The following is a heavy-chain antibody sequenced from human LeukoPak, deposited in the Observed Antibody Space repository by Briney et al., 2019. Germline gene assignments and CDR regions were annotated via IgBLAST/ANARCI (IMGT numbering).Heavy chain of an antibody. Sequence: PGGSLRLSCAASGFTVSANYMSGVRQAPGKGLEWVSVMYRDGTTYYTESVTGRFTLSRDYSRSTLYLQMNSLRAEDTAVYYCASGSGVYMFFDCWGQGTLVTVSS. CDR3: ASGSGVYMFFDC. D-gene: IGHD3-10*01. V-gene: IGHV3-53*01. CDR2: MYRDGTT. J-gene: IGHJ4*02. CDR1: GFTVSANY.